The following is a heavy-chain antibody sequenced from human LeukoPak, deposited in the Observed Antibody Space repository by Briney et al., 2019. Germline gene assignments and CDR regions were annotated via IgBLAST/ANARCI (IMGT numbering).Heavy chain of an antibody. CDR1: GFTFSSYS. D-gene: IGHD1-26*01. CDR2: IISGSSFI. CDR3: ATNSGSYLADAFDV. V-gene: IGHV3-21*01. Sequence: PGGSLRLSCAASGFTFSSYSMTWVRQAPGKGLEWVSSIISGSSFIYYADSAKGRFTISGDNAKNSLYLQMNSLRAEDTAVYYCATNSGSYLADAFDVWSQGTMVTVSS. J-gene: IGHJ3*01.